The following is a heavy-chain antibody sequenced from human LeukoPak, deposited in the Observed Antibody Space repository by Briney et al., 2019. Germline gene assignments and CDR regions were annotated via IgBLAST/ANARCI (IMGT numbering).Heavy chain of an antibody. CDR1: GYTFTSYY. CDR2: INPSGGST. CDR3: ARDCGSDCRPYVDFDL. D-gene: IGHD2-21*02. J-gene: IGHJ2*01. V-gene: IGHV1-46*01. Sequence: ASVKVSCKASGYTFTSYYMHWVRPAPRQGVEWMGIINPSGGSTSYAQKFQGRVTMTRDTSTSTVYMELRSLRSGDTAVYYCARDCGSDCRPYVDFDLWGRGTLVTVSS.